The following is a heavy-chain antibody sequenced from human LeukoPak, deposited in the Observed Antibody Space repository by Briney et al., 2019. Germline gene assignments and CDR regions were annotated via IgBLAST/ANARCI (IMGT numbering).Heavy chain of an antibody. V-gene: IGHV4-34*01. CDR3: ARVSNWNYARRYNWFDP. D-gene: IGHD1-7*01. Sequence: KPSETLSLTCAVYGGSFSGYYWSWIRQPPGKGLEWIGEINHSGSTNYNPPLKSRVTISVDTSKNQFSLKLSSVTAADTAVYYCARVSNWNYARRYNWFDPWGQGTLVTVSS. CDR1: GGSFSGYY. CDR2: INHSGST. J-gene: IGHJ5*02.